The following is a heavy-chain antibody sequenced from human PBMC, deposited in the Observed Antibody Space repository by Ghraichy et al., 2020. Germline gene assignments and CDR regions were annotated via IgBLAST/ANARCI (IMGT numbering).Heavy chain of an antibody. J-gene: IGHJ6*02. CDR2: INHSGST. V-gene: IGHV4-34*01. Sequence: SETLSLTCAVYGGSFSGYYWSWIRQPPGKGLEWIGEINHSGSTNYNPSLKSRVTISVDTSKNQFSLKLSSVTAADTAVYYCARGLRGYSYGSRKNYYYYYGMDVWGQVTTVTVSS. CDR1: GGSFSGYY. D-gene: IGHD5-18*01. CDR3: ARGLRGYSYGSRKNYYYYYGMDV.